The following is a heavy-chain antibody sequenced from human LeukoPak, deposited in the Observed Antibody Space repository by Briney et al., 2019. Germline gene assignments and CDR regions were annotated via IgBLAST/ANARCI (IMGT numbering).Heavy chain of an antibody. V-gene: IGHV1-24*01. CDR2: FDPEDGET. D-gene: IGHD6-13*01. CDR3: ATGIIAAAGIENGYY. CDR1: GYTLTELS. J-gene: IGHJ4*02. Sequence: ASVKVSCKVSGYTLTELSMHWVRQAPGKGLEWMGGFDPEDGETIYAQKFQGRVTMTEDTSTDTAYMELSSLRSEDTAVYYCATGIIAAAGIENGYYWGQGTLVTVSS.